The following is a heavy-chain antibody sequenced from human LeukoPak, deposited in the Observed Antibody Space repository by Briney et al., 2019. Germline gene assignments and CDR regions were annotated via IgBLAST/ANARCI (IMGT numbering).Heavy chain of an antibody. CDR1: GGSISGYY. J-gene: IGHJ4*02. CDR3: ARHYYDRSDSYSFDY. V-gene: IGHV4-59*08. D-gene: IGHD3-22*01. CDR2: IFSSGST. Sequence: SETLSLTCTVSGGSISGYYWSWIRQPPGKGLEWIGYIFSSGSTNYNPSLKSRVTISEDTSVNQFSLKLSSVTAADTGVYYCARHYYDRSDSYSFDYWGQGTLVTVSS.